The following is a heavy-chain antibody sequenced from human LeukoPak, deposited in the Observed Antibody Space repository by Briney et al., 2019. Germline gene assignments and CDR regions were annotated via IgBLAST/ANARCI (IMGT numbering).Heavy chain of an antibody. CDR2: ISAYNGNT. Sequence: GASVKVSCKASGYTFTSYGISWVRQAPGQGLEWMRWISAYNGNTNYAQKLQGRVTMTTDTSTSTAYMELRSLRSDDTAVYYCARDRPSSWTIPPDYWGQGTLVTVSS. J-gene: IGHJ4*02. V-gene: IGHV1-18*01. CDR3: ARDRPSSWTIPPDY. CDR1: GYTFTSYG. D-gene: IGHD6-13*01.